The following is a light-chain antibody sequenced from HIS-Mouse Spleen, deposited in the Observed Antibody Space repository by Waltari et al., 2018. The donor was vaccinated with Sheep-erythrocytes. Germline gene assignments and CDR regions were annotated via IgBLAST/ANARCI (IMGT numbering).Light chain of an antibody. V-gene: IGLV2-11*01. J-gene: IGLJ1*01. CDR3: CSYAGSYNHV. CDR2: DVS. Sequence: QSALTQPRSVSGSPGQSVTISCTGTSSDVGGYNYVSWYQQHPGKAPKFMIYDVSKRRAGVPDRLSGSKAGNTASLTISGLQAEDEADYYCCSYAGSYNHVFATGTKVTVL. CDR1: SSDVGGYNY.